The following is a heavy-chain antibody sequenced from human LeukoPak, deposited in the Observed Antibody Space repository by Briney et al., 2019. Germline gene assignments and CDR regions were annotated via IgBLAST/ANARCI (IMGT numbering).Heavy chain of an antibody. CDR3: ARGSRYDFWSGYPNPVDY. J-gene: IGHJ4*02. D-gene: IGHD3-3*01. CDR2: IYYSGTT. CDR1: RGSISSSSYY. Sequence: SETLSLTCTVSRGSISSSSYYWGWIRQPPGKGLEWIGSIYYSGTTNYNPSLKSRVTISVDTSKNQFSLKLSSVTAADTAVYYCARGSRYDFWSGYPNPVDYWGQGTLVTVSS. V-gene: IGHV4-39*07.